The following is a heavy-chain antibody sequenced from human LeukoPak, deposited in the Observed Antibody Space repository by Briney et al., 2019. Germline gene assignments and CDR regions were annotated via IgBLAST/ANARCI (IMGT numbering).Heavy chain of an antibody. D-gene: IGHD1-26*01. CDR3: AKIRPIVGATQHFDY. V-gene: IGHV3-23*01. CDR2: ISGSDGST. J-gene: IGHJ4*02. CDR1: GFTFSSYA. Sequence: PGGSLRLSCAASGFTFSSYAMSWVRQAPGKGLEWVSAISGSDGSTYYADSVKGRFTISRDNSKNTLYLQMNGLRAEDTAVYYCAKIRPIVGATQHFDYWGQGTLVTVSS.